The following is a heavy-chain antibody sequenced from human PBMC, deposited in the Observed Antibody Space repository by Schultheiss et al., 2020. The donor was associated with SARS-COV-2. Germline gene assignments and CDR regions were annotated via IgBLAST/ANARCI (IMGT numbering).Heavy chain of an antibody. J-gene: IGHJ3*02. CDR1: GGSFSGYY. Sequence: SETLSLTCAVYGGSFSGYYWSWIRQPPGKGLEWIGEINHSGSTNYDPSLKSRLTISLDTSKTQFSLKLSSVTAADTAVYYCARAHQYCSGGSCYPDAFDIWGQGTMVTVSS. D-gene: IGHD2-15*01. V-gene: IGHV4-34*01. CDR2: INHSGST. CDR3: ARAHQYCSGGSCYPDAFDI.